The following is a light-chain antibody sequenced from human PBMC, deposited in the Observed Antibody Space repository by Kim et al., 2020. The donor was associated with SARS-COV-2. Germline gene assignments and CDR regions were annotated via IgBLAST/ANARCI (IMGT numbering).Light chain of an antibody. CDR3: QHYNNLPLT. CDR2: GTS. V-gene: IGKV3-15*01. Sequence: EIVMTQSPATLSVSPGERATLSCRASQSISSNLAWYQHKPGQAPRLLIYGTSTRATGIPATFSGSGSGTEFTLTISSLQSEDFAIYYCQHYNNLPLTFGGGTKLEI. J-gene: IGKJ4*01. CDR1: QSISSN.